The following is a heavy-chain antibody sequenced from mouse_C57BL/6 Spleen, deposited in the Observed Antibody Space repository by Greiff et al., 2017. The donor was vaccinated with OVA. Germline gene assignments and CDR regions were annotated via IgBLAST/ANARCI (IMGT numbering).Heavy chain of an antibody. CDR2: IYPGSGST. V-gene: IGHV1-55*01. CDR1: GYTFTSYW. D-gene: IGHD1-1*01. J-gene: IGHJ1*03. CDR3: ARGGYGSSYITWYFDV. Sequence: QVQLQQPGAELVKPGASVKMSCKASGYTFTSYWITWVKQRPGQGLEWIGDIYPGSGSTNYNEKFKSKATLTVDTSSSTAYMQLSSLTSEDSAVYYCARGGYGSSYITWYFDVWGTGTTVTVSS.